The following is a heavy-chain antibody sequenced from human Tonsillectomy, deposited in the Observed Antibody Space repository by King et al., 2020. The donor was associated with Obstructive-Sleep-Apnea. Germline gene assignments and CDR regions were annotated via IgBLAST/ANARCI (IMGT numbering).Heavy chain of an antibody. Sequence: QLVQSGAEVKKPGASVKVSCKASGYTFTRNGISWVRQAPGQGLEWMGWISAHSGNTNYAQRVQGRVTMTTETSTGTAYMELRSLTSDDTAVYYCVRDVRYSAYDWGQGTLVTVSS. D-gene: IGHD5-12*01. V-gene: IGHV1-18*04. CDR2: ISAHSGNT. CDR1: GYTFTRNG. CDR3: VRDVRYSAYD. J-gene: IGHJ4*02.